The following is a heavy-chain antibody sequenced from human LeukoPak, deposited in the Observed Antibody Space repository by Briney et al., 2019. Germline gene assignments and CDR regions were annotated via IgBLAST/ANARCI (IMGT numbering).Heavy chain of an antibody. CDR2: INHSGST. CDR1: GGSFSGYY. J-gene: IGHJ4*02. Sequence: RASETLSLICAVYGGSFSGYYWSWIRQPPGKGLEWIGEINHSGSTNYNPSLKSRVTISVDTSKNQFSLKLSSVTAADTAVYYCACYSSSSLDYWGQGTLVTVSS. D-gene: IGHD6-6*01. CDR3: ACYSSSSLDY. V-gene: IGHV4-34*01.